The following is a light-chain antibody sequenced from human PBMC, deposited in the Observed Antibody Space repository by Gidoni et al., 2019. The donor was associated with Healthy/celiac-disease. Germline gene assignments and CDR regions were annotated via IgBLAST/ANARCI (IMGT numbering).Light chain of an antibody. V-gene: IGLV2-23*01. Sequence: QSALTPPASVSGSPGQSITISCTGTSSDVGSYNLVSWYQQHPGKAPNLMIYEGSKRPSGVSNRFSGSKSGNTASLTISGLQAEDDADYYCCSYAGSSTYVFGTGTKVTVL. CDR2: EGS. CDR3: CSYAGSSTYV. CDR1: SSDVGSYNL. J-gene: IGLJ1*01.